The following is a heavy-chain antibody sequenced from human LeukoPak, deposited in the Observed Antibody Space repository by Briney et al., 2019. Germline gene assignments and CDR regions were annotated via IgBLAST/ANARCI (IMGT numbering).Heavy chain of an antibody. Sequence: GGSLRLSCAASGFTFNRFVMNWVRQAPGKGLEWVSAISVTGDRTYYADSVKGRFTISRDNAKNTLYLQMNSLRADDTAVYFCANPLHDHDIYDSWGQGTLVTVSS. CDR3: ANPLHDHDIYDS. D-gene: IGHD3-9*01. CDR2: ISVTGDRT. V-gene: IGHV3-23*01. CDR1: GFTFNRFV. J-gene: IGHJ4*02.